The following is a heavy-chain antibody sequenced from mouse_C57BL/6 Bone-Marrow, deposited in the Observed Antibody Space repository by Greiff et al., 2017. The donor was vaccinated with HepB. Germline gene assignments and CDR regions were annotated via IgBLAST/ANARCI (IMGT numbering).Heavy chain of an antibody. CDR3: ASYYYGSSYVFDV. V-gene: IGHV1-19*01. Sequence: EVQLQQSGPVLVKPGASVKMSCKASGYTFTDYYMNWVKQSHGKSLEWIGVINPYNGGTSYNQKFKGKATLTVDKSSSTAYMELNSLTSEDSAVYYCASYYYGSSYVFDVWGTGTTVTVSS. J-gene: IGHJ1*03. D-gene: IGHD1-1*01. CDR2: INPYNGGT. CDR1: GYTFTDYY.